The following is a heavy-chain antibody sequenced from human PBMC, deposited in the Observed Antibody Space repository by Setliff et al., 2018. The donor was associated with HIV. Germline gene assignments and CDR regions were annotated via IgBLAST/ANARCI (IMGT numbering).Heavy chain of an antibody. CDR2: IYYSGNT. Sequence: PSETLSLTCNVSGDSINSVSYNWAWIRQPPGNGLEWVGSIYYSGNTYYNPTLKSRLTISIDTSKNHFSLKLTSVTAADTALYYCARHRRRGGDVDYWGQGTLVTVSS. CDR1: GDSINSVSYN. V-gene: IGHV4-39*01. J-gene: IGHJ4*02. D-gene: IGHD3-10*01. CDR3: ARHRRRGGDVDY.